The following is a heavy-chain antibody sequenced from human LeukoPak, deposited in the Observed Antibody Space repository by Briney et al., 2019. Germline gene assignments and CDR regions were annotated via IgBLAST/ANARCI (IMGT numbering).Heavy chain of an antibody. Sequence: PSETLSLTCNVSGGSISSNSYCWGWIRQPPGKGLEWIGSIYYSGTTYYNPSLKSRVTISVDTSKNQFSLKLSSVTAADTAVYYCARDVTAMVNWFDPWGQGTLVTVSS. CDR3: ARDVTAMVNWFDP. D-gene: IGHD5-18*01. CDR2: IYYSGTT. V-gene: IGHV4-39*07. CDR1: GGSISSNSYC. J-gene: IGHJ5*02.